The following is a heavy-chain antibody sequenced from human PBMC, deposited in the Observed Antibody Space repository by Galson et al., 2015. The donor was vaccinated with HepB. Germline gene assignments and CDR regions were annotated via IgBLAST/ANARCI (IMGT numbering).Heavy chain of an antibody. J-gene: IGHJ4*02. D-gene: IGHD3-3*01. CDR1: GFSLSSSGVG. CDR2: IYWDDDK. CDR3: VNGYASVRFLEWLLLDS. Sequence: PALVKPTQTLTLTCTLSGFSLSSSGVGVGWIRQPPGKAPEWLALIYWDDDKRYSPSLKSRLTVTKDTSKNQVFLTMTNMDPVDTATYYCVNGYASVRFLEWLLLDSWGQGTLVTVSS. V-gene: IGHV2-5*02.